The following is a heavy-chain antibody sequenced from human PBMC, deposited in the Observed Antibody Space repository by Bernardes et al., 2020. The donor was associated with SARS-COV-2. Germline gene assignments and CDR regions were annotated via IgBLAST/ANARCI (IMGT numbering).Heavy chain of an antibody. J-gene: IGHJ4*02. D-gene: IGHD5-12*01. CDR3: ASSPLGHLRSDYYFDY. CDR2: INPNYGTR. Sequence: SVKVSCKASGDTFSTYVINWVRQAPGQGLDWMGRINPNYGTRNYAQNFQGRVTITADGSTNTVYMELSSLRSEDTAVFYCASSPLGHLRSDYYFDYWGQCTLDSVAS. V-gene: IGHV1-69*13. CDR1: GDTFSTYV.